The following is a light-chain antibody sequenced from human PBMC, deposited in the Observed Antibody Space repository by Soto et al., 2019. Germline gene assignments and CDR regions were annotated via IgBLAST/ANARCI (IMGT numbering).Light chain of an antibody. CDR1: SSDVGGSNF. CDR3: GSFTSSTTYV. Sequence: QSVLTQPASVSASPGQSITISCTGTSSDVGGSNFVSWYQQHPGKPPKLIIYDVATRPSGVSNRFSGSKSGSTASLIISRLQTEDEADYYCGSFTSSTTYVFGSGTKVTVL. V-gene: IGLV2-14*03. J-gene: IGLJ1*01. CDR2: DVA.